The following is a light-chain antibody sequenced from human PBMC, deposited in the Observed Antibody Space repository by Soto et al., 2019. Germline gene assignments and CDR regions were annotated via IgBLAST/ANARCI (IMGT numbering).Light chain of an antibody. CDR3: LSHDSSNVV. CDR1: SGSIATNY. V-gene: IGLV6-57*01. J-gene: IGLJ2*01. Sequence: NFMLTQPHSVSESPGKTVTISCTRSSGSIATNYVQWYQQRPGSSPTTVISEDDQRPSGVPDRFSGSIDSSSNSASLTISGLKTEDEADYYCLSHDSSNVVFFGGSKLTVL. CDR2: EDD.